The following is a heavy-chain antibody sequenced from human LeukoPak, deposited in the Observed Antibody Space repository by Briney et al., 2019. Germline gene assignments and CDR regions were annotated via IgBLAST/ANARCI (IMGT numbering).Heavy chain of an antibody. CDR2: IYYSGST. V-gene: IGHV4-59*01. Sequence: SETLSLTCTVSGGSISRYYWSWIRQPPGKGLEWIGYIYYSGSTNYNPSLKSRVTISVDTSKNQFSLKLRYATAADTAVYYCARTLEGLWIVDYWGQGTLVTVSS. CDR3: ARTLEGLWIVDY. J-gene: IGHJ4*02. D-gene: IGHD3-10*01. CDR1: GGSISRYY.